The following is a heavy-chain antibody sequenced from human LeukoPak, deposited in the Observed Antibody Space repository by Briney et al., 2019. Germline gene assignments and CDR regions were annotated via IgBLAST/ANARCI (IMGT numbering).Heavy chain of an antibody. CDR2: TYYRSKWYY. CDR3: SLARSEYPYGMDV. V-gene: IGHV6-1*01. Sequence: KISQTLSLTCAISGDSVSSISVAWNWIRQSPSRGLEWLGRTYYRSKWYYEYAVSVKSRINISPDTSKNQFSLQLTSVTPEDTAVYYCSLARSEYPYGMDVWGQGTTVTVSS. CDR1: GDSVSSISVA. J-gene: IGHJ6*02. D-gene: IGHD2-2*02.